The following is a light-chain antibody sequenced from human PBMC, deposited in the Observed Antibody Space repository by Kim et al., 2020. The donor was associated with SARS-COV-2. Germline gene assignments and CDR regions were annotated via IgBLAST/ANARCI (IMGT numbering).Light chain of an antibody. CDR3: GTWDSSLSAV. J-gene: IGLJ3*02. V-gene: IGLV1-51*01. Sequence: PGQKVTISCCGSSSNIGNNYVSWYQQHPGTAPKLLIYDNNKRPSGIPDRFSGSKSGTAATLGITGLQTGDEADYYCGTWDSSLSAVFGGGTKLTVL. CDR1: SSNIGNNY. CDR2: DNN.